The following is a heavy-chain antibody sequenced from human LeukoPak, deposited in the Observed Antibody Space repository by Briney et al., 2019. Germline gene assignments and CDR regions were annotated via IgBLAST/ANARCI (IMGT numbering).Heavy chain of an antibody. V-gene: IGHV4-59*12. D-gene: IGHD4-23*01. J-gene: IGHJ4*02. CDR3: ARRYSGIGRGFDY. Sequence: SETLSLTCTVSGGSISSYYWSWIRQPPGKGLEWIGYIYYSGSTNYNPSLKSRVTISVDTSKNQFSLKLSSVTAADTAVYYCARRYSGIGRGFDYWGQGTLVTVSS. CDR1: GGSISSYY. CDR2: IYYSGST.